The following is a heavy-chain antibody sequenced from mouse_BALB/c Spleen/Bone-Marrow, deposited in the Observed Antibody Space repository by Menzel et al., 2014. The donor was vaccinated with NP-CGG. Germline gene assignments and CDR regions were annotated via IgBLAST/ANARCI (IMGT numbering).Heavy chain of an antibody. CDR2: IDPANGNT. D-gene: IGHD2-4*01. V-gene: IGHV14-3*02. CDR3: AGYDYYQAWFAY. Sequence: EVQLQQSGAELVKPGASVKLSCTASGFNIKDTYMHWVKQRPEQGLEWIGRIDPANGNTKYDPKFQGKATITADTSSNTAYLQLSILTSEDTAVYYCAGYDYYQAWFAYWGQGTLVTVSA. CDR1: GFNIKDTY. J-gene: IGHJ3*01.